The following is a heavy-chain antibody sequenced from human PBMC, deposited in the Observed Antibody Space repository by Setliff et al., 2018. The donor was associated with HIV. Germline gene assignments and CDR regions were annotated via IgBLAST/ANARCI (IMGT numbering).Heavy chain of an antibody. CDR3: AKVVYVDIVVVTAAMPFDY. V-gene: IGHV4-61*09. CDR1: GVSISSGSYF. CDR2: IYTSGST. J-gene: IGHJ4*02. Sequence: SETLSLTCTVSGVSISSGSYFWSWIRQPAGKGLEWIGHIYTSGSTNYNPSLKSRVTISVDTSKNQFSLKLSSVTAADTAVYYCAKVVYVDIVVVTAAMPFDYWGQGTLVTVSS. D-gene: IGHD2-2*03.